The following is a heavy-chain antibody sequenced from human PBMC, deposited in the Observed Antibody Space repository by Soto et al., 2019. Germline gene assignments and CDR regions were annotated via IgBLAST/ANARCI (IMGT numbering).Heavy chain of an antibody. CDR3: ARIPYQLLYLDV. D-gene: IGHD2-2*02. CDR1: GFSLSNARMG. V-gene: IGHV2-26*01. Sequence: AGPTLANPTAALTLTCTVSGFSLSNARMGVSWIRQPPGKALEWLAHMFSNDEKYYSTSLKSRITISKDTSKSQVVLTMTNMDPVDTATYYCARIPYQLLYLDVWGQGTTVTVSS. CDR2: MFSNDEK. J-gene: IGHJ6*02.